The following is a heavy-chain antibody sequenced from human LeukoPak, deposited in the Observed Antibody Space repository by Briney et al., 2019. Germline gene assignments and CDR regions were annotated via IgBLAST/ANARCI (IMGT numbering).Heavy chain of an antibody. J-gene: IGHJ4*02. CDR1: GYTFTVYY. D-gene: IGHD2-15*01. CDR3: ALRSGGSCYSFDY. V-gene: IGHV1-2*02. Sequence: ASVKVSCKASGYTFTVYYIHWVRQAPGQGLEWMGWINPNSGGTNYAQKFQGRVTMTRDTSISTAYMELSRLSSDDTAVYYCALRSGGSCYSFDYWGQGTLVTVSS. CDR2: INPNSGGT.